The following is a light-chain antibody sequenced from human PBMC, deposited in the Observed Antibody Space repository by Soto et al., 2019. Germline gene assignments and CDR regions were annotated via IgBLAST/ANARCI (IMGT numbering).Light chain of an antibody. V-gene: IGLV2-11*01. J-gene: IGLJ1*01. Sequence: QSVLTQPRSVSGSPGQSVTISCTGTDSNVGTYNYVSWYRQHPGKAPKLMIYDVSKRPSGVPDRFSGSKSGNTASLIISGLRAEDEADYYCGSYTTSSNYVFGTGTKLTVL. CDR1: DSNVGTYNY. CDR2: DVS. CDR3: GSYTTSSNYV.